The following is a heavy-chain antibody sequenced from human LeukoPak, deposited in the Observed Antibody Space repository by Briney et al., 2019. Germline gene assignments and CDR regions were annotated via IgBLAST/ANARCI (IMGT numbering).Heavy chain of an antibody. Sequence: GGSLRLSCAASGFTFGSYAMHWVRQAPGKGLEGGAVISYDGCNKYYADSVKGRFTISRDNSKNTLYLQMNSLRAGDTAVYYCARDVPYDSSGFGDYWGQGTLVTVSS. J-gene: IGHJ4*02. V-gene: IGHV3-30*04. CDR1: GFTFGSYA. CDR2: ISYDGCNK. CDR3: ARDVPYDSSGFGDY. D-gene: IGHD3-22*01.